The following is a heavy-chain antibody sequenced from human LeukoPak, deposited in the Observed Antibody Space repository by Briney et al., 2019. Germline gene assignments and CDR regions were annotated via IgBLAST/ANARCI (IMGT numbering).Heavy chain of an antibody. CDR1: GYSFTNYW. Sequence: GESLKISCKGSGYSFTNYWIGWVRQMPGKGLEWMGIIYPGDSDTRYSPSFQGQVSISVDKSIRTAYLQWSSLKASDTAMYYCARLTLGPPPYDSSGWETGYWGQGTLVTVSS. CDR2: IYPGDSDT. V-gene: IGHV5-51*01. CDR3: ARLTLGPPPYDSSGWETGY. J-gene: IGHJ4*02. D-gene: IGHD3-22*01.